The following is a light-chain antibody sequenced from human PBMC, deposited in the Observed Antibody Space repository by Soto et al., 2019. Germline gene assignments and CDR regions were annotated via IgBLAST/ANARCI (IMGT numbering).Light chain of an antibody. J-gene: IGKJ2*01. V-gene: IGKV3-20*01. CDR3: QQHGTSPGT. CDR2: DVS. CDR1: QSVRGSS. Sequence: EIVLTQSPGTLSLSPGDRATLSCRPSQSVRGSSLAWYQQKPGQAPRLVIYDVSSRATGIPDRFSGSGSGTDFTLTISRLEPEDFAIYCCQQHGTSPGTFGRGTKLEIK.